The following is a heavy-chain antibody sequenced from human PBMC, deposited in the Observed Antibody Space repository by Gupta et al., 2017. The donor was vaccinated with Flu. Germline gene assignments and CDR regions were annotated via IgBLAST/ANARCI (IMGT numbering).Heavy chain of an antibody. V-gene: IGHV4-59*08. CDR2: FQYTGST. D-gene: IGHD5-12*01. J-gene: IGHJ4*02. Sequence: QVQLQESGPGLVKPSETLFLTCTVSGGSLSNYHWSWIRQPPGKGLEWIAYFQYTGSTTYSPALESRVTISVDASENQFSMRLTSVTAADTAVYYCARSESGNDSVDYWGQGALVTVSS. CDR3: ARSESGNDSVDY. CDR1: GGSLSNYH.